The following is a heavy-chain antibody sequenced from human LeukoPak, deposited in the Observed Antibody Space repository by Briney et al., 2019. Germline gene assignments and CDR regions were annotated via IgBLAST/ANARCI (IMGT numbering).Heavy chain of an antibody. V-gene: IGHV4-34*01. CDR3: SRGYCSSTSCYLYFDY. D-gene: IGHD2-2*01. CDR1: GGSFSGYY. CDR2: INHNGSS. Sequence: SETLSLTCAVYGGSFSGYYWSWIRQPPGKGLEWFGEINHNGSSNYNPSLKSRVTISVDTSKNQFSLKLSSVTAADTAVYYCSRGYCSSTSCYLYFDYWGQGTLVTVSS. J-gene: IGHJ4*02.